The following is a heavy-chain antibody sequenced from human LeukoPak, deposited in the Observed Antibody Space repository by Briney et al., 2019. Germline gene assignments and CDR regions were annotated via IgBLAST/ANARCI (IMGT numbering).Heavy chain of an antibody. D-gene: IGHD6-25*01. J-gene: IGHJ4*02. CDR1: GGSVSSTNW. CDR3: AREGGFYRPLDY. CDR2: VHLDGRT. V-gene: IGHV4-4*02. Sequence: TSETLSLTCGVSGGSVSSTNWWTWIRQPPGKGLEWIGEVHLDGRTNFNPSLKSRLTMSVDLSENHVSLKLTYVTAADTAVYYCAREGGFYRPLDYSGQGTLVTVSS.